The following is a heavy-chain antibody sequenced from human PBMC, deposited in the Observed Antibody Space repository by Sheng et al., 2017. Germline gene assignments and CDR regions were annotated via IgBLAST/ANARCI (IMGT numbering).Heavy chain of an antibody. V-gene: IGHV1-69*10. CDR1: GDTFGRHT. J-gene: IGHJ4*02. D-gene: IGHD4-17*01. CDR3: ATGYGGNSHYAD. Sequence: QVQLVQSGADVKMPGSSVKVSCQASGDTFGRHTVSWLRQAPGQGPEWLGGIIPILGVTNYAPKFQTRLTITADTSSTTAYMQLNSLKFEDTAVYYCATGYGGNSHYADWGQGTLVIVSS. CDR2: IIPILGVT.